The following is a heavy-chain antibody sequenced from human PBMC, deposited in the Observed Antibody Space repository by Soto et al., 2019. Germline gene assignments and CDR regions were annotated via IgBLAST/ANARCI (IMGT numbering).Heavy chain of an antibody. CDR2: INPSGGST. CDR3: SRDHRLLWFGELLI. J-gene: IGHJ4*02. CDR1: GYTFTNYY. V-gene: IGHV1-46*01. D-gene: IGHD3-10*01. Sequence: QVQLVQSGAEVKKPGASVKVSCKASGYTFTNYYIHWVLKAPGKGLEWMGIINPSGGSTDYTQKFQDRVTMSRDTSTSTVYMELSILRSEDPAVYYCSRDHRLLWFGELLIWGQGTLVTVS.